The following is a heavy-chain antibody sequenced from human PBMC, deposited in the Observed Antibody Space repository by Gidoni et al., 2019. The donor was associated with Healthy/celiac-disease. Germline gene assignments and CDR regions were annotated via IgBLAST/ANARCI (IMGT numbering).Heavy chain of an antibody. CDR3: ARGPRVWGSYRLFDY. CDR2: INHSGST. CDR1: GGSFSGYY. D-gene: IGHD3-16*02. V-gene: IGHV4-34*01. Sequence: QVQLQQWGAGLLKPSETLSLTCAVYGGSFSGYYWSWIRQPPGKGLEWIGEINHSGSTNYNPSLKSRVTISVDTSKNQFSLKLSSVTAADTAVYYCARGPRVWGSYRLFDYWGQGTLVTVSS. J-gene: IGHJ4*02.